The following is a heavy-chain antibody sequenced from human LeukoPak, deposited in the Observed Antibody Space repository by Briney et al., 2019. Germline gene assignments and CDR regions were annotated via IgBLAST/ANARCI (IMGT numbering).Heavy chain of an antibody. CDR1: GFTFSSYG. CDR3: ARDVIAAADHYYYYGMDV. Sequence: PGRSLRLSCAASGFTFSSYGMHWVRQAPGKGLEWVAVIWYDGSNKYYADSVKGRFTISRDNSKNTLYLQMNSLRAEDTAVYYCARDVIAAADHYYYYGMDVWGQGTTVTDSS. J-gene: IGHJ6*02. CDR2: IWYDGSNK. V-gene: IGHV3-33*01. D-gene: IGHD6-13*01.